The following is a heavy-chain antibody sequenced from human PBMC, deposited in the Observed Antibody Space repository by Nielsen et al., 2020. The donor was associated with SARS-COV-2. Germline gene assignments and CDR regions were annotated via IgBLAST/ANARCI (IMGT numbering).Heavy chain of an antibody. CDR1: GFTFSDYY. V-gene: IGHV3-11*06. Sequence: GESLKISCAASGFTFSDYYLSWIRQAPGKGLEWVSYISSSNNYTNYADSVKGRFTISRDNAKNSLYLQMNSLKAEDTAVYYCARPLGESPGYWGQGTLVTVSS. D-gene: IGHD2-21*01. J-gene: IGHJ4*02. CDR3: ARPLGESPGY. CDR2: ISSSNNYT.